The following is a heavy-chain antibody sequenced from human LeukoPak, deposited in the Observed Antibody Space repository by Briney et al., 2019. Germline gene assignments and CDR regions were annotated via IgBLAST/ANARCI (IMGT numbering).Heavy chain of an antibody. J-gene: IGHJ6*04. CDR1: GGSFSGYY. CDR3: ARDVVVTAIHHYYYGMDV. V-gene: IGHV4-34*01. D-gene: IGHD2-21*02. CDR2: INHSGST. Sequence: SETPSLTCAVYGGSFSGYYWSWIRQPPGKGLEWIGEINHSGSTNYNPSLKSRVTISVDTSKNQFSLKLSSVTAADTAVYSCARDVVVTAIHHYYYGMDVWGKGTTVTVSS.